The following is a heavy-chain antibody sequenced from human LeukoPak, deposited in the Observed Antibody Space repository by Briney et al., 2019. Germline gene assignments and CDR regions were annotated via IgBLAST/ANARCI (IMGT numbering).Heavy chain of an antibody. J-gene: IGHJ4*02. CDR1: GFTFSDYY. CDR2: ISSSGSTI. Sequence: GGSLRLSCAASGFTFSDYYMSWVRQAPGKGLEWVSYISSSGSTIYYADSVKGRFTISRDNAKNSLYLQMNTLRAEDTAVYYCAREMGTQTASYVDYWGQGTLVTVSS. CDR3: AREMGTQTASYVDY. D-gene: IGHD7-27*01. V-gene: IGHV3-11*01.